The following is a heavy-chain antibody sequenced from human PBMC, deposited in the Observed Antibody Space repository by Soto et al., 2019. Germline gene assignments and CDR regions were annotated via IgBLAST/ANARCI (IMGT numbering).Heavy chain of an antibody. CDR1: GFTFSSYN. V-gene: IGHV3-21*02. D-gene: IGHD4-17*01. J-gene: IGHJ4*02. CDR2: ISTWSSYS. Sequence: EVQLVESGGGLVKPGGSLRLSCTASGFTFSSYNMNWVRQAPGKGLEWVSYISTWSSYSFYADSVKGRFTISRDNSENSLYLKLDSLRAEDTAVYYCARASHDYGALDYWGQGALVTVSS. CDR3: ARASHDYGALDY.